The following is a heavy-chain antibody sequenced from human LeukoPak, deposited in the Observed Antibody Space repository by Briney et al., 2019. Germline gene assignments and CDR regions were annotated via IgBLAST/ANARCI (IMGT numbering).Heavy chain of an antibody. CDR2: IYTSGST. D-gene: IGHD6-19*01. CDR1: DGSISSSRYS. CDR3: ARDQEQWLNAFDI. J-gene: IGHJ3*02. Sequence: KASETLSLTCTVSDGSISSSRYSWSWIRQPAGKGLEWIGRIYTSGSTNYNPSLKSRVTMSVDTSKNQFSLKLSSVTAADTAVYYCARDQEQWLNAFDIWGQGTMVTVSS. V-gene: IGHV4-61*02.